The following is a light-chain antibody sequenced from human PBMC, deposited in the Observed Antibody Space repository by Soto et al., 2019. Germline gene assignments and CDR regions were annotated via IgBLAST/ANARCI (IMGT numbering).Light chain of an antibody. CDR2: GVT. CDR3: SSFASSTILV. Sequence: QSALTQPASVSGSPGQSITISCTGTISDVGTYNYVSWYQQYPGKAPQLMIYGVTNRPSGVSSRFSGSKSGNTASLTISGLQAEDEADYYCSSFASSTILVFGGGTQLTVL. J-gene: IGLJ3*02. CDR1: ISDVGTYNY. V-gene: IGLV2-14*01.